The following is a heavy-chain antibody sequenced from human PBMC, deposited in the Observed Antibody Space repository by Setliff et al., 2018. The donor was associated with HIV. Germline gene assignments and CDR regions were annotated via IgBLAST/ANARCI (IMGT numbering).Heavy chain of an antibody. V-gene: IGHV4-4*02. CDR1: GDSINTPHC. CDR2: VCQRGGI. Sequence: PSETLSLTCAASGDSINTPHCWSWVRQSLEKGLEWIGEVCQRGGINYNPFLLSRASISMDKPRNYFSLEMASMTAADTAVYYCARSDSSSLLTFYFDYWGQGSLVTVSS. D-gene: IGHD6-13*01. CDR3: ARSDSSSLLTFYFDY. J-gene: IGHJ4*02.